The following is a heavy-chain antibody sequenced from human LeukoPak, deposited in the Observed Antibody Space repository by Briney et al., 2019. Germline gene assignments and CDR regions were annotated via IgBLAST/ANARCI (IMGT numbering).Heavy chain of an antibody. Sequence: SETLSLTCSVSGDAISSSSNYWGWIRQPPGKGLEWIGSIYYSGSTYYNPSLKGRVTMSVDTSKNQFSLNLSSVTAADTAVYYCARHKHGGDYLRSYYYYMDVWGKGTTVIVSS. J-gene: IGHJ6*03. CDR1: GDAISSSSNY. CDR3: ARHKHGGDYLRSYYYYMDV. D-gene: IGHD4-17*01. V-gene: IGHV4-39*01. CDR2: IYYSGST.